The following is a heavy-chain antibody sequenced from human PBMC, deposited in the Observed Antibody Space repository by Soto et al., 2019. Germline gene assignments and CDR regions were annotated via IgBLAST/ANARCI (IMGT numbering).Heavy chain of an antibody. D-gene: IGHD1-7*01. J-gene: IGHJ4*02. CDR3: ARGGVKGTTYRGQVDN. Sequence: QVQVVESGGGLVKPGGSLRLSCAASGFTFSDYYMSWIRQAPGKGLERVSFISSSSDSTKYADSVTGRFTISRDNAKNSLYLKLNSLRAEDTAVYYCARGGVKGTTYRGQVDNWGQGTLVTVSS. CDR2: ISSSSDST. CDR1: GFTFSDYY. V-gene: IGHV3-11*06.